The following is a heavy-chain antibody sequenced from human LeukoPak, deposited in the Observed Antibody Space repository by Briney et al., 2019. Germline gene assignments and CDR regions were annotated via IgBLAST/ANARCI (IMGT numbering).Heavy chain of an antibody. V-gene: IGHV4-39*07. CDR1: VAFISGSTTYY. Sequence: SEAMPLHCTVFVAFISGSTTYYWGWIRHPPAIRLEWLGSVYYSGITYSNPSLKSRLTMSVDTSENHFSLNLNSVTAADTAIYYCARALTGRLMAHNAFDIWGQGTVVVVSS. CDR3: ARALTGRLMAHNAFDI. D-gene: IGHD1-1*01. J-gene: IGHJ3*02. CDR2: VYYSGIT.